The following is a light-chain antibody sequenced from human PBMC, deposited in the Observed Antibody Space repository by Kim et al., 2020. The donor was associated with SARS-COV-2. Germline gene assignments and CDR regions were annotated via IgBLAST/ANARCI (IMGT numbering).Light chain of an antibody. V-gene: IGLV2-18*02. CDR3: SSFTSSNTWV. CDR1: SSDFGIYNR. CDR2: EVN. Sequence: QSALTQPPSVSGSPGQSVTISCTGTSSDFGIYNRVSWYQQPPGTVPKLMIYEVNNRPSGAPDRFSGSKSGSTASLTISGLQAEDEADYYCSSFTSSNTWVFGGGTQLTVL. J-gene: IGLJ3*02.